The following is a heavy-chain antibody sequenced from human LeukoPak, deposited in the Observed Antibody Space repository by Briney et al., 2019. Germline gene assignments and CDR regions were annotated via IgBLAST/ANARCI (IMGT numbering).Heavy chain of an antibody. V-gene: IGHV5-51*01. Sequence: RGESLKISCEACTYSFTDYWIGWVRQMPGKGLEWMGIVYPAGSQTIYSPSFQGQVTISVDKSTRTAYLQWNTLKASDTAMYYCVRRNYHSVWFDPWGQGTLVTVSS. D-gene: IGHD3-16*01. CDR2: VYPAGSQT. J-gene: IGHJ5*02. CDR1: TYSFTDYW. CDR3: VRRNYHSVWFDP.